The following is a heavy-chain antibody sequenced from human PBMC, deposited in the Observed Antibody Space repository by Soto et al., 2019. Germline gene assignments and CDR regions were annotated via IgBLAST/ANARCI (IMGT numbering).Heavy chain of an antibody. CDR1: GGTFSSYA. CDR2: ILPIFGTA. J-gene: IGHJ6*02. CDR3: ARASTLTVYCGSVSCPRMDV. V-gene: IGHV1-69*06. D-gene: IGHD2-2*01. Sequence: QVQLVQSGAEVKKPGSPVKVSCKASGGTFSSYAISWVRQAPGQGLEWMGGILPIFGTANYARKFQGRVTITADRSTSTAYMELSSLRSEDTALYYCARASTLTVYCGSVSCPRMDVWGQGTTVTVSS.